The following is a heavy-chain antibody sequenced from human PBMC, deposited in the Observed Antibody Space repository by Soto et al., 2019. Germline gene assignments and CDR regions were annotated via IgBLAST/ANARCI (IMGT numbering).Heavy chain of an antibody. Sequence: QVQLVESGGGVVQPGRSLRLSCAASGFTFSSYGMHWVRQAPGKGLEWVAVIWYDGSNKYYADSVKGRFTISRDNSKNTMYLQMNSLIAEDTAVYYCAREGFSSGWRQNWFDPWGQGTLVTVSS. J-gene: IGHJ5*02. CDR3: AREGFSSGWRQNWFDP. V-gene: IGHV3-33*01. CDR2: IWYDGSNK. CDR1: GFTFSSYG. D-gene: IGHD6-19*01.